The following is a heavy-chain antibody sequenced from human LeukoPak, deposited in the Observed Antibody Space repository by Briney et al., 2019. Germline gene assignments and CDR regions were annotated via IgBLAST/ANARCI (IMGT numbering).Heavy chain of an antibody. Sequence: GGSLRLSCAASGFTFSSYAMSWVRQAPGKGLEWVSAISGSGGSTYYADSVKGRFTISRDNSKSTLYLQMNSLRAEDTAVYYCAKGPCSGGSCYYNVWGQGTTVTVSS. D-gene: IGHD2-15*01. CDR1: GFTFSSYA. CDR2: ISGSGGST. V-gene: IGHV3-23*01. J-gene: IGHJ6*02. CDR3: AKGPCSGGSCYYNV.